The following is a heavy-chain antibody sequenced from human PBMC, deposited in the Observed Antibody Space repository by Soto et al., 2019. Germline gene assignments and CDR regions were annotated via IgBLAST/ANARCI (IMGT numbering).Heavy chain of an antibody. CDR3: ARDSQSYCTNGVCYEYY. CDR2: ISAYNGNT. J-gene: IGHJ4*02. D-gene: IGHD2-8*01. Sequence: ASVKVSYKASGYTFTSYGISWVRQAPGQGLEWMGWISAYNGNTNYAQKLQGRVTMTTDTSTSTAYMELRSLRSDDTAVYYCARDSQSYCTNGVCYEYYWGQGTLVTVSS. V-gene: IGHV1-18*01. CDR1: GYTFTSYG.